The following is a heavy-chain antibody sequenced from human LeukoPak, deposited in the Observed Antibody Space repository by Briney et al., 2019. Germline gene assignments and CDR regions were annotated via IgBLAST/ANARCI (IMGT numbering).Heavy chain of an antibody. D-gene: IGHD3-22*01. CDR2: ISYDGSNK. CDR1: GFTFSSYG. CDR3: AKNLDYYDSSGYFQAPGDY. V-gene: IGHV3-30*18. Sequence: GGSLRLSCAASGFTFSSYGMHWVRQAPGKGLEWVAVISYDGSNKYYADSVKGRFTISRDNSKNTLYLQMNSLRAEDTAVYYCAKNLDYYDSSGYFQAPGDYWGQGTLVTVSS. J-gene: IGHJ4*02.